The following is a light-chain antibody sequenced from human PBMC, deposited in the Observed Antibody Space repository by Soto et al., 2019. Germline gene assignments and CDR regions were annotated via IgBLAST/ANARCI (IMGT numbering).Light chain of an antibody. CDR1: QGTSNS. CDR2: AAS. J-gene: IGKJ1*01. V-gene: IGKV1-27*01. CDR3: QNYKSAPRT. Sequence: DIQMTQSPSSLSASIGDRVTISCRASQGTSNSLAWYQQKAGEVPKLLIYAASTSHSGVPSRFRGSGSGTDFTLTISSLQPEDVATYYYQNYKSAPRTFGQGTKVEIK.